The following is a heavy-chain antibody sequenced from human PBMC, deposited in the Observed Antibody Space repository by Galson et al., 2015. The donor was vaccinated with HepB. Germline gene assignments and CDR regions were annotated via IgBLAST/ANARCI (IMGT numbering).Heavy chain of an antibody. D-gene: IGHD6-19*01. V-gene: IGHV3-53*01. J-gene: IGHJ3*02. CDR2: IYSGGST. CDR1: GFTVSSNY. Sequence: SLRLSCAASGFTVSSNYMSWVRQAPGKGLEWVSVIYSGGSTYYADSVMSRFTINRDNSKNKLYLQINNRRAEDTAVYYCARWQGGWRITGFLRAFDIWGQGTMVTVSS. CDR3: ARWQGGWRITGFLRAFDI.